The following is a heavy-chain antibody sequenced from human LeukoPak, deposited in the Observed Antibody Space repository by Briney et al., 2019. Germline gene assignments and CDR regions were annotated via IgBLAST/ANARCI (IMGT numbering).Heavy chain of an antibody. CDR3: TSQRVGGLEMFDF. CDR2: IYYSGST. V-gene: IGHV4-59*08. J-gene: IGHJ4*02. CDR1: GGSISSYY. Sequence: SETLSLTCTVSGGSISSYYWSWIRQPPGKGLEWIGYIYYSGSTNYNPSLKSRVTISVDTSKNQFSLKLSSVTAADTAVYYCTSQRVGGLEMFDFWGQGTLVTVSS. D-gene: IGHD3-16*01.